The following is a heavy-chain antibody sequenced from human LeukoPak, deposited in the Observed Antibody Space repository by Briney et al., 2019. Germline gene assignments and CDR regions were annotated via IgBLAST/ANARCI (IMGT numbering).Heavy chain of an antibody. CDR2: LYYSERT. CDR1: GGSISSSSNY. Sequence: SETLSLTCTVSGGSISSSSNYWGWIRQSPGKGLEWIGSLYYSERTYYNPSLKSRVTISVDTSKNQFSLKLSSVTAADTAVYYCARGAYYYYYGMDVWGQGTTVTVSS. V-gene: IGHV4-39*07. J-gene: IGHJ6*02. CDR3: ARGAYYYYYGMDV.